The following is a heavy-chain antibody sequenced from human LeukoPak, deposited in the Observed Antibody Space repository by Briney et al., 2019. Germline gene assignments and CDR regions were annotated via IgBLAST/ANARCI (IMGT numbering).Heavy chain of an antibody. Sequence: PGGSLRLSCAASGFTFSSYAMSWVRQAPGKGLEWVSAISGSGGSTYYADSVKGRFTISRDNSKNTLYLQMNSLRAEDTAVYYCAKERACSGGSCFDAFDIWGQGTMVTVSS. D-gene: IGHD2-15*01. J-gene: IGHJ3*02. CDR3: AKERACSGGSCFDAFDI. V-gene: IGHV3-23*01. CDR1: GFTFSSYA. CDR2: ISGSGGST.